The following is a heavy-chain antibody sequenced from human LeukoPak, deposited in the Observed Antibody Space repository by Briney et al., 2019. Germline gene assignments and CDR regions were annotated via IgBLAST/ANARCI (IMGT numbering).Heavy chain of an antibody. V-gene: IGHV1-8*01. D-gene: IGHD4-17*01. CDR1: GYTFTSYD. Sequence: ASVKVSCKASGYTFTSYDINWVRQATGQRLEWMGWMNPRSGNTGYAQNFQGRVTMTRNTSITTSYMELSSLRSEDTAVYYCARASRTYYGDYLYYFDSWGQGTQVTVSS. J-gene: IGHJ4*02. CDR3: ARASRTYYGDYLYYFDS. CDR2: MNPRSGNT.